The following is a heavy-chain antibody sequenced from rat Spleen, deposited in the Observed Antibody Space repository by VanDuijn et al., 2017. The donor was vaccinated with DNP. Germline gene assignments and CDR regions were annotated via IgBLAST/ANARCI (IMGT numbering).Heavy chain of an antibody. CDR2: MQSGGGT. J-gene: IGHJ2*01. D-gene: IGHD1-1*01. CDR1: GFSLTSYH. CDR3: ARSTTVMSVDF. Sequence: QVQLKESGPGLVQPSQTLSLTCTVSGFSLTSYHVHWVRQPPGKGLEGMGRMQSGGGTADNSALKIRLSISRDPSKSQVFLKMNSVQTEDTAMYFCARSTTVMSVDFWGQGVMVTVSS. V-gene: IGHV2-27*01.